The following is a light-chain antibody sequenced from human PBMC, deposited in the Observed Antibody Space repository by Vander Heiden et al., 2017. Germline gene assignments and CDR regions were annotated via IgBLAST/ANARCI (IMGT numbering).Light chain of an antibody. CDR2: LKSDGSR. CDR3: QTWGTDYVV. V-gene: IGLV4-69*01. J-gene: IGLJ2*01. Sequence: QVVLTQSPSASASLGAPVMLTCTLSSGHISYDIAWHQQQPEKGPRYLMKLKSDGSRNKGDGIPDRFSGSSSGAERYLAISSLQSEDEADYYCQTWGTDYVVFGGGTKLTVL. CDR1: SGHISYD.